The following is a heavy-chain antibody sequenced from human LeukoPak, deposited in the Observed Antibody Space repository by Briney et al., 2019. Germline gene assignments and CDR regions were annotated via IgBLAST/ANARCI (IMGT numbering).Heavy chain of an antibody. D-gene: IGHD4-23*01. CDR3: ARDHDYGGSGGY. J-gene: IGHJ4*02. CDR1: GGTFSSYA. Sequence: ASVKVSCKASGGTFSSYAISWVRQAPGQGLEWMGWTSAYNGNTNYAQKLQGRVTMTTDTSTSTAYMELRSLRSDDTAVYYCARDHDYGGSGGYWGQGTLVTVSS. V-gene: IGHV1-18*01. CDR2: TSAYNGNT.